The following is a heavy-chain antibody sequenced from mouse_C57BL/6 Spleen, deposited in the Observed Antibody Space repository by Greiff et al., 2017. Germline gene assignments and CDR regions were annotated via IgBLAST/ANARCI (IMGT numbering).Heavy chain of an antibody. CDR2: IDPANGNT. J-gene: IGHJ2*01. D-gene: IGHD1-1*01. Sequence: EVMLVESVAELVRPGASVKLSCTASGFNIKNTYMHWVKQRPEQGLEWIGRIDPANGNTKYAPKFQGKATITADTSSNTAYLQLSSLTSEDTAIYYCARNYYGSSSYYFDYWGQGTTLTVSS. CDR1: GFNIKNTY. CDR3: ARNYYGSSSYYFDY. V-gene: IGHV14-3*01.